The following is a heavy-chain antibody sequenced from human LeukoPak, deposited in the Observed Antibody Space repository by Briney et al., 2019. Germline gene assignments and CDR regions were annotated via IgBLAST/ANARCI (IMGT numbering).Heavy chain of an antibody. Sequence: PSETLSLTCTVSGDSISDYYRGWIRQPPGKGLKWIGYFHNSGTSTYNPSLKSRVTISADTSKNQFSLKLNSLTTADTAVYYCTRGAGWLIDYWGQGILVTVSS. V-gene: IGHV4-59*01. D-gene: IGHD3-16*01. CDR3: TRGAGWLIDY. CDR2: FHNSGTS. J-gene: IGHJ4*02. CDR1: GDSISDYY.